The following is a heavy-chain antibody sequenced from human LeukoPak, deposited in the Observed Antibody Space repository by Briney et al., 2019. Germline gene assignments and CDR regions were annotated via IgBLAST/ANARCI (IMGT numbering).Heavy chain of an antibody. CDR1: GGSINSGGYY. V-gene: IGHV4-31*03. Sequence: TSETLSLTCTVSGGSINSGGYYWSWIRQHPGKGLEWIGYIPYSGSTYYNPSLKSRVTISVDTSENQFSLKLTSVTAADTAVYYCARVGLRGYNSGPPYNFYGMDVWGQGTTVTVSS. CDR2: IPYSGST. D-gene: IGHD6-19*01. CDR3: ARVGLRGYNSGPPYNFYGMDV. J-gene: IGHJ6*02.